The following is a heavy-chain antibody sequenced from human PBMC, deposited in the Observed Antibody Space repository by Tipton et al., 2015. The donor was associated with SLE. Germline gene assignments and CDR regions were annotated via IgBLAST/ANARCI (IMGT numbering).Heavy chain of an antibody. CDR3: ARDKTYYDFWSGYPDAFDI. D-gene: IGHD3-3*01. V-gene: IGHV4-61*10. CDR2: INHSGST. Sequence: TLSLTCTVSGGSISSGGYYWSWIRQPAGKGLEWIGEINHSGSTNYNPSLKSRVTISVDTSKNQFSLKLSSVTAADTAVYYCARDKTYYDFWSGYPDAFDIWGQGTMVTVSS. J-gene: IGHJ3*02. CDR1: GGSISSGGYY.